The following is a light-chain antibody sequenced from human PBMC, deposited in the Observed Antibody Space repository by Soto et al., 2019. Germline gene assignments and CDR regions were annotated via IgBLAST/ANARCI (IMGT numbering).Light chain of an antibody. V-gene: IGKV1-5*01. CDR2: DAS. Sequence: DIQMTQSPSTLSASVGDRVTITCRASQSISSWLAWYQQKPGKAPTLLIYDASNLESGVPSRFSGSGSGTEFTLTISSLQPDDFATYYCQQYNSYSQTWTFGQGTKVDIK. CDR3: QQYNSYSQTWT. J-gene: IGKJ1*01. CDR1: QSISSW.